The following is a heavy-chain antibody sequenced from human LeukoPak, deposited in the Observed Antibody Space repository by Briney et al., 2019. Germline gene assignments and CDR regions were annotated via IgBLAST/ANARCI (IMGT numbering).Heavy chain of an antibody. V-gene: IGHV4-59*01. CDR1: GGSINNCY. J-gene: IGHJ6*03. Sequence: SETLSLTCTVSGGSINNCYWNWIRQPPGKGLEWIAYIYYSGSTNYNPSLKSRVTISVDTSNNQFSLKLSSVTAADTAVYYCARDLRGTSAMDVWGKGTTVTVSS. D-gene: IGHD2-2*01. CDR3: ARDLRGTSAMDV. CDR2: IYYSGST.